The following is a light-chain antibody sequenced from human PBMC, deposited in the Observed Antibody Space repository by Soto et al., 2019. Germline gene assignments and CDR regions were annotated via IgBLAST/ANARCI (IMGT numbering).Light chain of an antibody. CDR2: SNN. CDR3: AAWDDSLNVV. V-gene: IGLV1-44*01. J-gene: IGLJ2*01. CDR1: ISNIGSNT. Sequence: QSVLTQPTSASGTPGQRVTISCSGSISNIGSNTVNWYQQLPGTAPKLLIYSNNQRPSGVPDRFSGSKSGTSASLAISGLQSEDEADYYCAAWDDSLNVVFGGGTMVTVL.